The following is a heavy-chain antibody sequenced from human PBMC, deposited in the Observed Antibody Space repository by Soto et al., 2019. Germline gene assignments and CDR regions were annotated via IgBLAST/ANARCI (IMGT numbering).Heavy chain of an antibody. CDR2: INHSGST. CDR3: ARGRCSSTSCYAPDFDY. V-gene: IGHV4-34*01. CDR1: GGSFSGYY. D-gene: IGHD2-2*01. Sequence: QVQLQQWGAGLLKPSETLSLTCAVYGGSFSGYYWSWIRQPPGKGLEWIGEINHSGSTNYNPSLKSRVTRSVDTSKNQFSLKLSSVTAADTAVYYCARGRCSSTSCYAPDFDYWGQGTLVTVSS. J-gene: IGHJ4*02.